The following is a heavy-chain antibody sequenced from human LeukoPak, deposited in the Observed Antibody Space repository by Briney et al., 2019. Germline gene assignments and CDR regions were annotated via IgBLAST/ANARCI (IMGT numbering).Heavy chain of an antibody. CDR1: GYTFTSYY. Sequence: GASVKVSCKASGYTFTSYYMHWVRQAPGQGLEWMGRINPNSGGTNYAQKFQGRVTMTRDTSISTAYMELSRLRSDDTAVYYCARSPGGTYGDYPYWGQGTLVTVSS. V-gene: IGHV1-2*06. J-gene: IGHJ4*02. CDR3: ARSPGGTYGDYPY. CDR2: INPNSGGT. D-gene: IGHD4-17*01.